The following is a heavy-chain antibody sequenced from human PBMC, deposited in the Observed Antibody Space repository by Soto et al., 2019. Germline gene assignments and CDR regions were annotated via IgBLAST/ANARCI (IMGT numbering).Heavy chain of an antibody. D-gene: IGHD3-3*01. Sequence: PGGSLRLSCAASGFAFNIYAIHWVRQAPGKGLEWVAAISHDGTNRYYTDSVRGRFTISRDNSKNTVYPEMDSLRADDTAVYYCARSSGVPTPDFDYWGQGTLVTVSS. CDR2: ISHDGTNR. J-gene: IGHJ4*02. CDR1: GFAFNIYA. V-gene: IGHV3-30-3*01. CDR3: ARSSGVPTPDFDY.